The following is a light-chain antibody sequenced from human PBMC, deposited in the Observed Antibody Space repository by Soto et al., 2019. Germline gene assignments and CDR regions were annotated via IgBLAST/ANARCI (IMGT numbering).Light chain of an antibody. CDR1: NIGSKS. CDR3: QVWDSSSDLPV. CDR2: DDS. V-gene: IGLV3-21*02. J-gene: IGLJ1*01. Sequence: SYELTQPPSVSLAPGQTARITCGGNNIGSKSVHWYQQKSGQAPVVVVYDDSARPSGIPERFSGSNSGNTATLTISRVEAGDEADYYCQVWDSSSDLPVFGTGTKVTVL.